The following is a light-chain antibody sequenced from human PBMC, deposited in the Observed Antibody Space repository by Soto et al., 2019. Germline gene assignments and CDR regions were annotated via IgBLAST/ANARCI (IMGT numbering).Light chain of an antibody. CDR3: QQYGSSWYT. CDR1: QSVSSSY. V-gene: IGKV3-20*01. CDR2: GAS. J-gene: IGKJ2*01. Sequence: EIVLTQSPGTLSLSPGERATLSCRASQSVSSSYLAWYQQKPGQAPRLLIYGASSRATGIPDRFSGSGSGTDFTLTINSLEPEDFAVYYCQQYGSSWYTFGQGTKLEIK.